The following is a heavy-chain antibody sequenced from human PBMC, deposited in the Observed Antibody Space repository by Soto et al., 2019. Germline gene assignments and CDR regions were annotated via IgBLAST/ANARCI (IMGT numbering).Heavy chain of an antibody. CDR1: GFTFSSYG. Sequence: QVQLVESGGGVVQPGRSLRLSCAASGFTFSSYGMHWVRQAPGKGLEWVAVISYDGSNKYYADSVKGRFTISRDNSKNTLYLQMNSLRAEDTAVYYCAKDKIIITGTTLGWFDYWGQGTLVTVSS. CDR3: AKDKIIITGTTLGWFDY. CDR2: ISYDGSNK. V-gene: IGHV3-30*18. D-gene: IGHD1-7*01. J-gene: IGHJ4*02.